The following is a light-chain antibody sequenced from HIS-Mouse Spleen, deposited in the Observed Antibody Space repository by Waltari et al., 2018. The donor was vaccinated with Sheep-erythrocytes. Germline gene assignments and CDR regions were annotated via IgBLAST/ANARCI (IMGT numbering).Light chain of an antibody. Sequence: QSALTQPRSVSGSPGQSVTISCTGTSSDVGGYNYVSWYQQHPGKAPKPMIYDVSKRPSGVHDRFSGAQSGNTASLTISGLQAEDEADYYCCSYAGSYNHVFATGTKVTVL. CDR1: SSDVGGYNY. CDR2: DVS. CDR3: CSYAGSYNHV. J-gene: IGLJ1*01. V-gene: IGLV2-11*01.